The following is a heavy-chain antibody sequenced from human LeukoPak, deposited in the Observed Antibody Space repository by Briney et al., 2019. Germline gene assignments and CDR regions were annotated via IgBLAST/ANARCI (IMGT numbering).Heavy chain of an antibody. CDR2: IRTNAGST. J-gene: IGHJ3*02. CDR1: GFTFSGYA. D-gene: IGHD2-15*01. CDR3: VKGSLYCSGGSCYSGAFDI. Sequence: GGSLRLSCVASGFTFSGYAMTWVRPAPGKGLEWVSSIRTNAGSTYYSDSVKGRFTISRDNSKNTVYLQMSSLRSEESAVYYCVKGSLYCSGGSCYSGAFDIWGQGTLVTVSS. V-gene: IGHV3-23*01.